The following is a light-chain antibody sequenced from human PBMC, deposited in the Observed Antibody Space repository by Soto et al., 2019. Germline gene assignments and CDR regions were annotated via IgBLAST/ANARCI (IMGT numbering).Light chain of an antibody. Sequence: EIVLTQSPATLSLSPGERATLSCRASQSVSTYLAWYQQQPGQAPRLLIYDASNRATGIPARFSGSGSGTDFTLTISSLEPEDFAAYYCQQRSNWPLTFGGGTKVEI. CDR2: DAS. V-gene: IGKV3-11*01. CDR3: QQRSNWPLT. J-gene: IGKJ4*01. CDR1: QSVSTY.